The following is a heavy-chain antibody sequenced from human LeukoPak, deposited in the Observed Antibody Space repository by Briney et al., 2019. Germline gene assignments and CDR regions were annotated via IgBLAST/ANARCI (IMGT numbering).Heavy chain of an antibody. CDR2: MNPYTHKT. CDR1: GYTFTSYG. Sequence: GASVKVSCTASGYTFTSYGISWVRQAPGQGLEWLGWMNPYTHKTGYAQKFQGRVTFTGDTSIRTAYMEVSNLTSEDTAVYYCARAPSPYYYDSSAYYSLYGGEGTRVTVPS. D-gene: IGHD3-22*01. J-gene: IGHJ4*02. V-gene: IGHV1-8*03. CDR3: ARAPSPYYYDSSAYYSLY.